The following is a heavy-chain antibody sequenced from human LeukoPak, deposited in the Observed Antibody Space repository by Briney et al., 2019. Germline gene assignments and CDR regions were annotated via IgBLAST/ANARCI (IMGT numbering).Heavy chain of an antibody. J-gene: IGHJ6*04. CDR2: IGTSDSTI. V-gene: IGHV3-48*03. CDR3: ARDNRGYGSGSYYYYGMDV. CDR1: GFTFSSYE. Sequence: GGSLRLSCAASGFTFSSYEMNWVRQAPGKGLEWVSHIGTSDSTIDYVDSVKGRFTISRDNAKNSLYLQMNSLRAEDTAVNYCARDNRGYGSGSYYYYGMDVWGKGTTVTVSS. D-gene: IGHD3-10*01.